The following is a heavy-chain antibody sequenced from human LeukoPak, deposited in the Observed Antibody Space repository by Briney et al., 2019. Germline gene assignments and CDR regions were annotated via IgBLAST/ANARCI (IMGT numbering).Heavy chain of an antibody. Sequence: PGGSLRLSCVASGFTFSSYAMGWVRQAPGKGLEWVSAIRGGGGSAFYADSVKGRFTISRDNSKYTLFLQMNSLRAEDTAVYYCARDPNGDYIGAFDMWGPGTMVTVSS. V-gene: IGHV3-23*01. CDR1: GFTFSSYA. D-gene: IGHD4-17*01. J-gene: IGHJ3*02. CDR3: ARDPNGDYIGAFDM. CDR2: IRGGGGSA.